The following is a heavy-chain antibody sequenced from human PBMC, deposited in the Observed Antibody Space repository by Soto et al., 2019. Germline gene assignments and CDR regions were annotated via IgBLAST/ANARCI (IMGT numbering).Heavy chain of an antibody. Sequence: EVQLLESGGGLVQPGGSLRLSCAASGFTFSSYVMSWVRQAPGKGLEWVSAISGSGGSTYYADSVKGRFTISRDNSKNTLYLQMNSLRAEDTAVYYCAKQYSGSYYAYDYCGQGTLVTVSS. CDR1: GFTFSSYV. V-gene: IGHV3-23*01. CDR3: AKQYSGSYYAYDY. D-gene: IGHD1-26*01. J-gene: IGHJ4*02. CDR2: ISGSGGST.